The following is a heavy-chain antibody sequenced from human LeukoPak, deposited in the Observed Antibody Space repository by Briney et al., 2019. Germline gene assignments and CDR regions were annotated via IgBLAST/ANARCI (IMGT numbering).Heavy chain of an antibody. CDR3: ARGWSGYDTVAQDAFDI. V-gene: IGHV3-66*01. CDR2: IFSGGST. J-gene: IGHJ3*02. D-gene: IGHD5-12*01. CDR1: GFTVSSHY. Sequence: GGSLRLSCAASGFTVSSHYMSWVRQAPGKGLEWVSVIFSGGSTYYADSVKGRYTISRDNSKNTLYLQMNSLRAEDTAVYYCARGWSGYDTVAQDAFDIWGQGTMVTVSS.